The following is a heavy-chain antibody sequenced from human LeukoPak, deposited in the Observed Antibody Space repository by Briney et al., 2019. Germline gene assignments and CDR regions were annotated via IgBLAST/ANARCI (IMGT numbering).Heavy chain of an antibody. CDR2: ISGSGRNT. Sequence: GGSLRLSCAASGFTFSSRAMSWVRQAPGKGLEWVSAISGSGRNTYYGDSVKGRFTISRDNSKNSVYLQMNSLRADDTAVYYCTKGTTVTQDPDYWGQGTLVTVSS. V-gene: IGHV3-23*01. D-gene: IGHD4-17*01. J-gene: IGHJ4*02. CDR1: GFTFSSRA. CDR3: TKGTTVTQDPDY.